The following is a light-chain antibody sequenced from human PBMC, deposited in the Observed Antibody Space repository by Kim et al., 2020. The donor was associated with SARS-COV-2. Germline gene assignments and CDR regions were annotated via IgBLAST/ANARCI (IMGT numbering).Light chain of an antibody. CDR3: ATWDDSLSGWV. Sequence: ELTQPPSASGTPGQRVTISCSGSSSNIGSNYVYWYQQLPGTAPKLLIYRNNQRPSGVPDRFSGSKSGTSASLAISGLRSEDEADYYCATWDDSLSGWVFGGGTQLTVL. V-gene: IGLV1-47*01. J-gene: IGLJ3*02. CDR2: RNN. CDR1: SSNIGSNY.